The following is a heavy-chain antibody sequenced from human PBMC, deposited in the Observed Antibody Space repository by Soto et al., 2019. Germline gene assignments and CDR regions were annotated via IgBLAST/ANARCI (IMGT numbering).Heavy chain of an antibody. J-gene: IGHJ4*02. D-gene: IGHD1-26*01. CDR1: GFSLSPNTMR. CDR2: IDWDDNK. CDR3: ARHMGGIYGLPYYFDY. V-gene: IGHV2-70*04. Sequence: GSGPTLVNPTETLTVTCTFSGFSLSPNTMRVSWIRQPPGKALEWLARIDWDDNKFYSTSLKTRLAISRDTSKNQVVLTMTNMDPVDTATYYCARHMGGIYGLPYYFDYWGQGTLVTVSS.